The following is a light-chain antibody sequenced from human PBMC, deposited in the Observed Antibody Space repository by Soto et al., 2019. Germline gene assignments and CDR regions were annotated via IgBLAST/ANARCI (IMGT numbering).Light chain of an antibody. V-gene: IGKV3-15*01. J-gene: IGKJ3*01. CDR3: QQYNNWPPIFT. Sequence: EIVMTQSPATLSVSPGERATLSCRASQSVSSNLAWYQQKPGQAPRLLIFGVSTRATGIPARFSGSGSGTEFNLTISSLQSEDFAVYYCQQYNNWPPIFTFGPGTKVDIK. CDR1: QSVSSN. CDR2: GVS.